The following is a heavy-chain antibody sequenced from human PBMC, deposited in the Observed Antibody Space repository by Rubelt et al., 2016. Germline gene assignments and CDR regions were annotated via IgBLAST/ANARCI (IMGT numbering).Heavy chain of an antibody. V-gene: IGHV7-4-1*02. J-gene: IGHJ6*02. CDR2: ITTNTGNP. D-gene: IGHD2-8*01. Sequence: QVQLVQSGSELKKPGASVKVSCKASGYTFTRYTMNWVRRAPGQGLEWMGWITTNTGNPTYARGFTGRFVFSLDTSVSTAYLQISSLKPDDTAVYYCARDYTYYYYGRDVWGQGTTVTVSS. CDR1: GYTFTRYT. CDR3: ARDYTYYYYGRDV.